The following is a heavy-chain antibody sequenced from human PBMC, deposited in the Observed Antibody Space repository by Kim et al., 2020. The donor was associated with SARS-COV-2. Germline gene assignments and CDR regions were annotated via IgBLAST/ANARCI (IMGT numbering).Heavy chain of an antibody. V-gene: IGHV1-46*01. D-gene: IGHD6-19*01. J-gene: IGHJ4*02. CDR3: ARAGYSSGWYQIDY. Sequence: AQKFQGRVTMTRDTSTSTVYMELSSLRSEDTAVYYCARAGYSSGWYQIDYWGQGTLVTVSS.